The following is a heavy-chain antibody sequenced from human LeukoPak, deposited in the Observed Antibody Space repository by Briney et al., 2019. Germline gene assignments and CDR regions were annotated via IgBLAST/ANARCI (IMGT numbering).Heavy chain of an antibody. CDR3: ARDQGSMIVVRTTSWYFDL. CDR1: RFTFDNYA. J-gene: IGHJ2*01. CDR2: INQDGSEI. D-gene: IGHD3-22*01. Sequence: GGSLRLSCAASRFTFDNYAMGRVRQAPGKGLEWLANINQDGSEIYYVDSVKGRFTISRDNGKNSLYLQINSLRADDTAVYYCARDQGSMIVVRTTSWYFDLWGRGTLVTVSS. V-gene: IGHV3-7*01.